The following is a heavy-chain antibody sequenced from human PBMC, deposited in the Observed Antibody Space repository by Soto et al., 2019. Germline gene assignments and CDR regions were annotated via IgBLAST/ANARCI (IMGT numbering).Heavy chain of an antibody. CDR2: ISSDGSHK. Sequence: QVSLVESGGGVIQPGRPLRLSCVASGFSFSDSGMHWVRQVPGKGLEWLAVISSDGSHKYYGDSAKGRFTISRDNTRKTVYLQLLGLTAEDTAMYFWAKDRRAYYYGSGSDHWGQGTLVIVSS. CDR3: AKDRRAYYYGSGSDH. V-gene: IGHV3-30*18. D-gene: IGHD3-10*01. CDR1: GFSFSDSG. J-gene: IGHJ4*02.